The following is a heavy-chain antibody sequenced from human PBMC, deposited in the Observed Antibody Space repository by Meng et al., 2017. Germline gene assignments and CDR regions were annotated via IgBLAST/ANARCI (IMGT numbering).Heavy chain of an antibody. CDR3: ARGVVYAISYFDY. CDR1: GDSVSSNSAA. V-gene: IGHV6-1*01. J-gene: IGHJ4*02. CDR2: TYYRSKWYN. D-gene: IGHD2-8*02. Sequence: QLQPSAPGLVKPPQTPSLPCAISGDSVSSNSAAWNWIRQSSSRGLEWLGRTYYRSKWYNDYAVSVKSRITINPDTSKNQFSLQLNSVTPEDTAVYYCARGVVYAISYFDYWGQGTLVTVSS.